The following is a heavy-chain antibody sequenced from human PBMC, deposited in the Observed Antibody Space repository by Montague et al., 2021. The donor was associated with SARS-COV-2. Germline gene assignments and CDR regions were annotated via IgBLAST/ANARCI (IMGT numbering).Heavy chain of an antibody. Sequence: CAISGDSVSSNSATWNWIRQSPSRGLEWLGRTYYRSVWKSDYARSVKSRIAINPDTSKNQFSLQLSSVTPEDTALYYCVRGIEAAGSYDYWSQGTLVTVSS. CDR1: GDSVSSNSAT. CDR3: VRGIEAAGSYDY. J-gene: IGHJ4*02. D-gene: IGHD6-13*01. V-gene: IGHV6-1*01. CDR2: TYYRSVWKS.